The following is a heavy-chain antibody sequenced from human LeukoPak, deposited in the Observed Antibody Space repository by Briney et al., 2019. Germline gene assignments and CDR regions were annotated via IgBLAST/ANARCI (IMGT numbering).Heavy chain of an antibody. Sequence: PGGSLRLSCAASGFTFSSYSMNWVRQAPGKGLEWVSYISSSSTIYYADSVKGRFTISRDNAKNSLYLQMNSLRAEDTAVYYCAGTAYSSGWPYYYYGMDVWGQGTTVTVSS. D-gene: IGHD6-19*01. V-gene: IGHV3-48*04. CDR2: ISSSSTI. J-gene: IGHJ6*02. CDR1: GFTFSSYS. CDR3: AGTAYSSGWPYYYYGMDV.